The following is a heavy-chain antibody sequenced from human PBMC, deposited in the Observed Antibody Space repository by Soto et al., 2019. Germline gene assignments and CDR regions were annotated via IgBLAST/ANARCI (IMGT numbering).Heavy chain of an antibody. CDR3: ARLSVAGTGYYFEF. CDR1: GYGFTTYW. V-gene: IGHV5-51*01. Sequence: PGESLKISCEVSGYGFTTYWIGWVRQMPGKGLEWMAIIFPGDSDTRYSPSFQGQVTISADKSISTVFLQWSSLKASDTAMYYCARLSVAGTGYYFEFWGQGTLVTVS. CDR2: IFPGDSDT. D-gene: IGHD6-19*01. J-gene: IGHJ4*02.